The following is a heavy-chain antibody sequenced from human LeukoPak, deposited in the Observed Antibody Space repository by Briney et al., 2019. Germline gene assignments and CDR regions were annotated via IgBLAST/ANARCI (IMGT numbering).Heavy chain of an antibody. Sequence: GSSVKVSCKASGGTFSSYAISWVRQAPGQGLEWMGGIIPIFGTANYAQKFQGRVTITTDESTSTAYMELSSLRAGDTAVYYCARFSGWYAAFDIWGQGTMVTVSS. V-gene: IGHV1-69*05. J-gene: IGHJ3*02. D-gene: IGHD6-19*01. CDR2: IIPIFGTA. CDR1: GGTFSSYA. CDR3: ARFSGWYAAFDI.